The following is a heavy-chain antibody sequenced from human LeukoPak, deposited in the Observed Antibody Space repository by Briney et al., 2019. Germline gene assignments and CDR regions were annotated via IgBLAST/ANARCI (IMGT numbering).Heavy chain of an antibody. CDR1: GGTFSSYA. D-gene: IGHD6-6*01. V-gene: IGHV1-69*13. CDR2: IIPIFGTA. Sequence: AASVTVSCKASGGTFSSYAISWVRQAPGQGLEWMGGIIPIFGTANYAQKFQGRVTITADESMSTAYMELSSLRSEDTAVYYCARSEYRFSSSSPLNWFDPWGQGTLVTVSS. CDR3: ARSEYRFSSSSPLNWFDP. J-gene: IGHJ5*02.